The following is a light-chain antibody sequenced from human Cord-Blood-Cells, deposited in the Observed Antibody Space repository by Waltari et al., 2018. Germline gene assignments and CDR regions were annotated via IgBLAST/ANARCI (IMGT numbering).Light chain of an antibody. CDR3: QQYNNWPYS. Sequence: EIVMTQPPATLSVSPGERATLSCRASQSVSSNLAWYQQKPGQAPRLLIYGASTRATGIPARFSGSGSLTEFTLTISSLQSEDFSVYYCQQYNNWPYSFGQGTKLEIK. J-gene: IGKJ2*03. V-gene: IGKV3-15*01. CDR2: GAS. CDR1: QSVSSN.